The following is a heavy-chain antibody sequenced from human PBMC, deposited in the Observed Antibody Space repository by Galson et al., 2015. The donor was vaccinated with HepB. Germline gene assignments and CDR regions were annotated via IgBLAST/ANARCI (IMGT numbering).Heavy chain of an antibody. J-gene: IGHJ4*02. D-gene: IGHD3-10*01. CDR1: GFNFSNYS. CDR3: ARPPVGYNGSGTPLYYFDL. Sequence: LRLSCAGSGFNFSNYSMNWVRQAPGEGLEWVSSISGRRTYIYYADSVKGRFTISRDNAKNLLYLQMHTLRAEDTAVYFCARPPVGYNGSGTPLYYFDLWGQGTLVSVSS. CDR2: ISGRRTYI. V-gene: IGHV3-21*01.